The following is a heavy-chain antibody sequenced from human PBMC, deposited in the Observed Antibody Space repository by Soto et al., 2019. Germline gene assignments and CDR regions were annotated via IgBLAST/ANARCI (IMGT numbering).Heavy chain of an antibody. J-gene: IGHJ4*02. CDR3: ARDLTAYCGGDCARPDY. CDR2: IWYDGSNK. Sequence: LRLSCAASGFTFSSYGMHWVRQAPGKGLEWVAVIWYDGSNKYYADSVKGRFTISRDNSKNTLYLQMNSLRAEDTAVYYCARDLTAYCGGDCARPDYWGQGTLVTVSS. V-gene: IGHV3-33*01. D-gene: IGHD2-21*02. CDR1: GFTFSSYG.